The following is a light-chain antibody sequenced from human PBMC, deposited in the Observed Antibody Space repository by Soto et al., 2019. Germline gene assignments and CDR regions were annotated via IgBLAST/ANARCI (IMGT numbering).Light chain of an antibody. J-gene: IGLJ1*01. Sequence: QSVLTQPASVSGSPGQSITISCTGTSSDVGGYNYVSWYQQHPGKAPKLMIYDVSNRPSGASNRFSGSKSGHTASLTISGLQGEDESDDYCSSYTSSSTLNYGFGTGTKVTV. CDR1: SSDVGGYNY. CDR3: SSYTSSSTLNYG. CDR2: DVS. V-gene: IGLV2-14*01.